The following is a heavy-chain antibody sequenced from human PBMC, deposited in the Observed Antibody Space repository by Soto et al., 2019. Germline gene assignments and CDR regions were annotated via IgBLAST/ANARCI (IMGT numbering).Heavy chain of an antibody. D-gene: IGHD3-16*01. CDR1: AFTFSSFA. CDR2: ISSSGGTT. J-gene: IGHJ4*02. CDR3: ARDYSYACDY. Sequence: EVQLLESGGGLVQPGGSLRLSCAVSAFTFSSFAMSWVRQAPGKGLEWVSVISSSGGTTYYTDSVKGRFTISRDNSKNTLYLQMNSLRAEDTAVYYCARDYSYACDYWGQGTLVTVSS. V-gene: IGHV3-23*01.